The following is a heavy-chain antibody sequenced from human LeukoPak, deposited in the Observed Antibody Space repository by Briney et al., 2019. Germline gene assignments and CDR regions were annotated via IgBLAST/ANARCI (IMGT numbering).Heavy chain of an antibody. J-gene: IGHJ6*03. CDR1: GYTFTGCY. Sequence: ASVKVSCEASGYTFTGCYMHWVRQAPGQGLEWMGWINPNSGGTNYAQKFQGRVTMTRDTSISTAYMELSRLRSDDTAVYYCARVDGSYYDFWSGYVGAYMDVWGKGTTVTVSS. CDR2: INPNSGGT. CDR3: ARVDGSYYDFWSGYVGAYMDV. D-gene: IGHD3-3*01. V-gene: IGHV1-2*02.